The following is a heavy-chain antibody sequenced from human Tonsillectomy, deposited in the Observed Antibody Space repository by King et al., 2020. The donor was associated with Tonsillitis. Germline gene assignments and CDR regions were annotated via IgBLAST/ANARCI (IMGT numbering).Heavy chain of an antibody. V-gene: IGHV4-31*03. J-gene: IGHJ5*02. D-gene: IGHD3-3*01. CDR2: IYYSGNT. CDR1: GGSVSGGDYF. Sequence: LQLQESGPGLVTPSQTLSLTCSVSGGSVSGGDYFWSWIRHHPGKGLEWIWYIYYSGNTYYNPSLNSRLTISLDTSHNQFSLKLSSVTAADTALYYCGRYESGVFDPWGQGTLVTVSS. CDR3: GRYESGVFDP.